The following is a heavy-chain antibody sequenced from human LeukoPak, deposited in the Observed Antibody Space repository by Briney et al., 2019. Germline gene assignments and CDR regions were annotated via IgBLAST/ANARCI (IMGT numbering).Heavy chain of an antibody. CDR1: GYTFTGYY. CDR2: INPNSGGT. CDR3: AREEAYCGGDCSSRPYNWFDP. D-gene: IGHD2-21*01. V-gene: IGHV1-2*02. J-gene: IGHJ5*02. Sequence: GASVKVSCKASGYTFTGYYMHWVRQAPGQGLEWMGWINPNSGGTNYAQKFQGRVTTTRDTSISTAYMELSRLRSDDTAVYYCAREEAYCGGDCSSRPYNWFDPWGQGTLVTVSS.